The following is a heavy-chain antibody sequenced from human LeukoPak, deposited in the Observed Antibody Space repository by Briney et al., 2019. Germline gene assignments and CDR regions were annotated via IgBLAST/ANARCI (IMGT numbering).Heavy chain of an antibody. CDR1: GDSISSSSNY. CDR3: AIHIKGYYYGSGSITLEWFDP. D-gene: IGHD3-10*01. V-gene: IGHV4-39*01. J-gene: IGHJ5*02. Sequence: SETLSLTCTVSGDSISSSSNYWGWIRQPPGKGLEWIGSISYSGSTYYNPSLKSRVTISVDTSKNQFSLKLSSITAADTAVYYCAIHIKGYYYGSGSITLEWFDPWGQGALVTVSS. CDR2: ISYSGST.